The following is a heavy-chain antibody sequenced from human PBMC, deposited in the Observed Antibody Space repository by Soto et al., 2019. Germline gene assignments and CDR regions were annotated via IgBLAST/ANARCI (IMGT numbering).Heavy chain of an antibody. Sequence: PGGSLRLSCAASGFTFSRYGMHWVRQAPGKGLEWVAVISYDGSNKYYADSVKGRFTISRDNSKNTLYLQMNSLRAEDTAVYYCAKEAQYSSGWSTPYYFDYWGQGTLVTVSS. V-gene: IGHV3-30*18. D-gene: IGHD6-19*01. CDR2: ISYDGSNK. CDR3: AKEAQYSSGWSTPYYFDY. CDR1: GFTFSRYG. J-gene: IGHJ4*02.